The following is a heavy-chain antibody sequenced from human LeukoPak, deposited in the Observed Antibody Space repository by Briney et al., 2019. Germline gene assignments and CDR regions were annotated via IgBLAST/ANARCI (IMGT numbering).Heavy chain of an antibody. J-gene: IGHJ4*02. CDR2: IKQDETEK. D-gene: IGHD1-14*01. Sequence: GGSLRLSCAVSGLNFRSFWMSWVRQAPGKGLEWVANIKQDETEKFYVDSVKGRFTISRDNAKNSLYLQMNSLRVEDSAVYYCARVTGLPNLDYWGQGALVTVSS. V-gene: IGHV3-7*02. CDR1: GLNFRSFW. CDR3: ARVTGLPNLDY.